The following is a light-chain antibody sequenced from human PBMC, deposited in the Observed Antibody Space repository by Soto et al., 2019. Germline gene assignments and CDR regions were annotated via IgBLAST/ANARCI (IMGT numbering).Light chain of an antibody. CDR1: QSVGTY. Sequence: EIVLTQSPATLSLSPGERATLSCRASQSVGTYLAWYQQKPGQAPRLLIYEASNRATGISARFSGSGSGTDFTLTISSLEPEDFAVYYCQQYGSSPPVTFGGGTKVDIK. V-gene: IGKV3-11*01. J-gene: IGKJ4*01. CDR3: QQYGSSPPVT. CDR2: EAS.